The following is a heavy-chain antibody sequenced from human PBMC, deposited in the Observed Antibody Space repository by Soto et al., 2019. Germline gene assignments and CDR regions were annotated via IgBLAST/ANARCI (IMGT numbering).Heavy chain of an antibody. CDR1: GFTFSSYG. D-gene: IGHD3-10*01. CDR2: IWYDGSNK. Sequence: QVQLVESGGGVVQPGRSLRLSCAASGFTFSSYGMHWVRQAPGKGLEWVAVIWYDGSNKYYADSVKGRFTISRDNSKNTLYLQMNSQRAEDTAVYYCARDRNEAYPPMVRGVIVFSSYGMDVWGQGTTVTVSS. V-gene: IGHV3-33*01. CDR3: ARDRNEAYPPMVRGVIVFSSYGMDV. J-gene: IGHJ6*02.